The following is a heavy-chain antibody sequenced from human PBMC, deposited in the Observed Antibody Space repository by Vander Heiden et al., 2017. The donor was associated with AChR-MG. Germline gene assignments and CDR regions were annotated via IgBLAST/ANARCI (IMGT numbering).Heavy chain of an antibody. D-gene: IGHD2-8*01. CDR2: IYYSGST. CDR1: GGSISSGGYY. Sequence: QVQLQESGPGLVKPSQTLSLTCTVSGGSISSGGYYWSWIRQHPGKGLEWIGYIYYSGSTYYNPSLKSRVTISVDTSKNQFSLKLSSVTAADTAVYYCARYVVLTMRRNYYGMDVWGQGTTVTVSS. J-gene: IGHJ6*02. V-gene: IGHV4-31*03. CDR3: ARYVVLTMRRNYYGMDV.